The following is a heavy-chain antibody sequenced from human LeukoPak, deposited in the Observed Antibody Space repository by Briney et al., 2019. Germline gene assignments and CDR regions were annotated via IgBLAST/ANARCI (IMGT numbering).Heavy chain of an antibody. D-gene: IGHD3-22*01. V-gene: IGHV4-34*01. CDR2: INHSGST. J-gene: IGHJ4*02. CDR3: ARACYDSSGSHFDY. Sequence: PSETLSLTCAVYGGSFSGYYWSWIRQPPGKGLEWIGEINHSGSTNYNPSLKSRVTISVDTSKNQFSLKLSSVTAADTAVYYCARACYDSSGSHFDYWGQGTLVTVSS. CDR1: GGSFSGYY.